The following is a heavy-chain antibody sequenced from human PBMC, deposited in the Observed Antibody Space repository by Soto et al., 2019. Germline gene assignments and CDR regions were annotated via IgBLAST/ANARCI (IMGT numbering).Heavy chain of an antibody. CDR3: ARIHWAQSSLDY. CDR2: VTHSGTA. Sequence: KTSETLSLTCAVSGGSIDSGAFSLSWIRQPPGKGLEWIGYVTHSGTAYSIPSLNGRLTLSVDSSQTQFSLKLTSVTAADSAFYYCARIHWAQSSLDYWGRGSLVTVSS. CDR1: GGSIDSGAFS. J-gene: IGHJ4*02. V-gene: IGHV4-30-2*01. D-gene: IGHD6-19*01.